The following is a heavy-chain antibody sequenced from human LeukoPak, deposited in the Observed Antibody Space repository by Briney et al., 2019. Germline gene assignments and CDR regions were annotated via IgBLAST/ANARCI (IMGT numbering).Heavy chain of an antibody. CDR1: GFTFSHYS. V-gene: IGHV3-64*01. J-gene: IGHJ4*02. CDR2: INSNGDDT. Sequence: PGGSLRLSCAASGFTFSHYSMHWVRQAPGKGLEYVSAINSNGDDTYYVNSVKGRFTISRDNSKNTLYLQMGSLRAEDMAVYYCARDPGRGPDYWGQGTLVTVSS. CDR3: ARDPGRGPDY. D-gene: IGHD2-15*01.